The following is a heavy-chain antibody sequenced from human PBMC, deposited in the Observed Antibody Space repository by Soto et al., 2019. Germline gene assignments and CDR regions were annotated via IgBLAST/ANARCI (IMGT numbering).Heavy chain of an antibody. V-gene: IGHV3-23*01. CDR1: GFTFSSYA. D-gene: IGHD6-6*01. J-gene: IGHJ4*02. Sequence: GALRLSCAASGFTFSSYAMSWVRQAPGKGLEWVSAISGSGGSTYYADSVKGRFTISRDNSKNTLYLQMNSLRAEDTAVYYCAKRKASYSSSSSGRKLFDYWGQGTLVTVSS. CDR3: AKRKASYSSSSSGRKLFDY. CDR2: ISGSGGST.